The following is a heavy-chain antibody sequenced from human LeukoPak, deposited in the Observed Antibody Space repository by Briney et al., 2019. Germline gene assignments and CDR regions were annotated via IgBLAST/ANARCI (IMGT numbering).Heavy chain of an antibody. D-gene: IGHD3-22*01. CDR3: VRDSYSRDLDY. CDR1: AFTFSSYW. J-gene: IGHJ4*02. CDR2: INEDGSEQ. Sequence: GGSLRLPCAASAFTFSSYWMSWVRQAPGKGLEWVAYINEDGSEQYYVDSLKGRFTISRDNAKNSLYLQMNSLRAEDTAVYYCVRDSYSRDLDYWGQGTLVTVSS. V-gene: IGHV3-7*01.